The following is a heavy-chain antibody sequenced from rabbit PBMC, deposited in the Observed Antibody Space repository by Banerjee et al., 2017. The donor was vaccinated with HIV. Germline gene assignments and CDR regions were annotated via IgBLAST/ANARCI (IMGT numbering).Heavy chain of an antibody. CDR1: GFSFSNNYW. J-gene: IGHJ4*01. D-gene: IGHD8-1*01. CDR2: IGAGSSGGT. Sequence: QEHLEESGGDLVKPEGSLTLTCTASGFSFSNNYWLCWVRQAPGKGLEWIACIGAGSSGGTYYASWAKGRFTISRASSTTVTLQMTSLTAADTATYFCARWGYAGSGSNLWGPGTLVTVS. V-gene: IGHV1S45*01. CDR3: ARWGYAGSGSNL.